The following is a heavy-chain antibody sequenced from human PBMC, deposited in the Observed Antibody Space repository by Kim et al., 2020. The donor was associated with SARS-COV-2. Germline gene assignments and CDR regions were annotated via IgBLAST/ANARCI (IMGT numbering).Heavy chain of an antibody. Sequence: VKGRFTNSRDNAKNSLYLQMNSLRAEDTAVYYCARDIGITAMVPIFAFDIWGQGTMVTVSS. CDR3: ARDIGITAMVPIFAFDI. J-gene: IGHJ3*02. D-gene: IGHD5-18*01. V-gene: IGHV3-48*03.